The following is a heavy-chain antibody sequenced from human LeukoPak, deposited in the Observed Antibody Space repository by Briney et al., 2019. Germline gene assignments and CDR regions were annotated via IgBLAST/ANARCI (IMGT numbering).Heavy chain of an antibody. CDR2: IIPIFGTA. D-gene: IGHD3-22*01. J-gene: IGHJ4*02. Sequence: SVKVSCKASGGTFSSYAISWVRQAPGQGLEWMGGIIPIFGTANYAQKFQGRVTITADESTSTAYMELSSLRSEDTAVYYCGRGIGRYYDSSGYYYYFDYWGQGTLVTVSS. CDR3: GRGIGRYYDSSGYYYYFDY. CDR1: GGTFSSYA. V-gene: IGHV1-69*01.